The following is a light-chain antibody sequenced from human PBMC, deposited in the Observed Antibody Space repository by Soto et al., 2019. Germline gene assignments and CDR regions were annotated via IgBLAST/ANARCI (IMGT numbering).Light chain of an antibody. J-gene: IGKJ1*01. V-gene: IGKV1-5*03. CDR3: QQYNNYLRT. CDR2: KAS. Sequence: DIQMTQSPSTLSGSVGDRVTLACRASQTINNWLAWYQQKPGKAPKLLIYKASSLESGVPSRFSGSGSGTEFTLTISSLQPDDFATYYCQQYNNYLRTFGQGTKVDIK. CDR1: QTINNW.